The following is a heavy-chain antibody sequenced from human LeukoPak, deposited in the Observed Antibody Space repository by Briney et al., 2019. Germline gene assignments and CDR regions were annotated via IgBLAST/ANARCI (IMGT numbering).Heavy chain of an antibody. CDR2: IYYSGST. J-gene: IGHJ4*02. V-gene: IGHV4-31*03. CDR1: GGSISSGGYY. D-gene: IGHD3-10*01. CDR3: ARGYGSGSFLDY. Sequence: SETLSLTCTVSGGSISSGGYYWSWIRQHPGKGLEWIGYIYYSGSTYYNPSLKSRVTISVDMSKNQFSLKLSSVTAADTAVYYCARGYGSGSFLDYWGQGTLVTVSS.